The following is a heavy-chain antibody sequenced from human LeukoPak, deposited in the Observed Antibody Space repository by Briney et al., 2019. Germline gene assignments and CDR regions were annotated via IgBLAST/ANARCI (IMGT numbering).Heavy chain of an antibody. V-gene: IGHV1-69*05. CDR1: GGTFSSYA. Sequence: GSSVKVSCKASGGTFSSYAISWVRQAPGQGLEWMGGIIPIFGTANYAQKFQGRVTITTDESTSTAYMELSSLRSEDTAVYYCACPRGCSSSSGPLDAFDIWGQGTMVTVSS. J-gene: IGHJ3*02. CDR2: IIPIFGTA. CDR3: ACPRGCSSSSGPLDAFDI. D-gene: IGHD6-6*01.